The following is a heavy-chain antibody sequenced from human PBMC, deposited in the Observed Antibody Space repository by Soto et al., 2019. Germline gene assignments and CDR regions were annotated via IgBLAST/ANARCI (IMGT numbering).Heavy chain of an antibody. CDR2: IYPGDSDT. Sequence: PGESLKISCKGSGFGFDITWLAWLRQVPGKGLEWVGIIYPGDSDTRYSPSLEGRVTLSVDKTITTAYLHLTRLKESDTGTYYCAKFQRYFDRTGYLDAWGQGTPVTVSS. CDR3: AKFQRYFDRTGYLDA. CDR1: GFGFDITW. J-gene: IGHJ5*02. V-gene: IGHV5-51*01. D-gene: IGHD3-9*01.